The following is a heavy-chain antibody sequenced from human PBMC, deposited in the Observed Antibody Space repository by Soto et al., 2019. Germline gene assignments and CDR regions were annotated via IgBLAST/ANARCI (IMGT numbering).Heavy chain of an antibody. D-gene: IGHD7-27*01. Sequence: EVQLVESGGGLVQPGGSLRLSCSASGFTFSYYAMHWVRQAPGKGLEYVSAISSNGDNTYYADSVKGRFTISRDISKNTLYLQMSSLRAEDTAVYYCARSTGGLDLWGQGTLVTVSS. CDR1: GFTFSYYA. CDR3: ARSTGGLDL. J-gene: IGHJ4*02. CDR2: ISSNGDNT. V-gene: IGHV3-64D*06.